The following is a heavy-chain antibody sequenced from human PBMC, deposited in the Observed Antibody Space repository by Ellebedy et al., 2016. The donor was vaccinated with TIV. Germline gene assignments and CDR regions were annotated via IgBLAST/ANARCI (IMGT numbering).Heavy chain of an antibody. J-gene: IGHJ6*02. CDR1: GGSFSGYY. D-gene: IGHD2-2*01. CDR2: INHSGST. CDR3: ARGGRSEYQLLRTHGGYYGMDV. Sequence: MPSETLSLTCAVYGGSFSGYYWSWIRQPPGKGLEWIGEINHSGSTNYNPSLKSRVTISVDTSKNQFSLKLSSVTAADTAVYYCARGGRSEYQLLRTHGGYYGMDVWGQGTTVTVSS. V-gene: IGHV4-34*01.